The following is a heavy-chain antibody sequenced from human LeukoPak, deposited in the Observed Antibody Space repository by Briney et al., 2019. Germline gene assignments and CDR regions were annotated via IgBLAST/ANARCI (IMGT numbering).Heavy chain of an antibody. CDR2: IYYSGNT. CDR3: ARGYSSGLFCDY. Sequence: PSETLSLTCTVSGGSISSYYWSWIRQPPGKGLEWVGYIYYSGNTNYNPSLKSRVTISVDTSKNQFSLKLSSVTAADTAVYYCARGYSSGLFCDYWGLGTLVTVSS. CDR1: GGSISSYY. J-gene: IGHJ4*02. D-gene: IGHD6-19*01. V-gene: IGHV4-59*01.